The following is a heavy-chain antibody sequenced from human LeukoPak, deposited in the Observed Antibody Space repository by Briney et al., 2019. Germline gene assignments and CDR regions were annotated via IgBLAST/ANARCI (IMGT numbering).Heavy chain of an antibody. V-gene: IGHV5-51*01. J-gene: IGHJ5*02. CDR3: ARRRDSSSWYEGWFDP. Sequence: GESLKISCKGSGYSLTSYWIAWVRQMPGKGLEWMGIIYPGDSDTRYNPSFQGQVTISVDKSISTAYLQWNSLKASDTAMYYCARRRDSSSWYEGWFDPWGQGTLVIVSS. CDR1: GYSLTSYW. CDR2: IYPGDSDT. D-gene: IGHD6-13*01.